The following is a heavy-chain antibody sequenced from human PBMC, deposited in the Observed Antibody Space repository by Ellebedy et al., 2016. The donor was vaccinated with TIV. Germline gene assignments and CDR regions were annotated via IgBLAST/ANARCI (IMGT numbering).Heavy chain of an antibody. J-gene: IGHJ4*02. Sequence: GGSLRLSCAASGFTFSRYWMHWVRQAPGKGLVWVSRINGDESSTTYADSVKGRFTVSRDNAKNSLHLQMNGLRAEDTAVYYCARHTDYALDYWGQGALVTVPS. CDR3: ARHTDYALDY. CDR2: INGDESST. CDR1: GFTFSRYW. D-gene: IGHD4-17*01. V-gene: IGHV3-74*01.